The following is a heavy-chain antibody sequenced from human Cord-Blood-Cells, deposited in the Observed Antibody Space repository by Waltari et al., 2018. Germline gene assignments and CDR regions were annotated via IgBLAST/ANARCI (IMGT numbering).Heavy chain of an antibody. V-gene: IGHV1-2*02. CDR3: ARRTGDDAFDI. CDR2: INPNSGGT. J-gene: IGHJ3*02. CDR1: GSTFTGYY. D-gene: IGHD7-27*01. Sequence: AQLVQPGAEVKKRGASLKVSSTAAGSTFTGYYLHKVRQAPGQRLEGMGWINPNSGGTNYAQKFQGRVTMTRDTSISTAYMELSRLRSDDTAVYYCARRTGDDAFDIWGQGTMVTVSS.